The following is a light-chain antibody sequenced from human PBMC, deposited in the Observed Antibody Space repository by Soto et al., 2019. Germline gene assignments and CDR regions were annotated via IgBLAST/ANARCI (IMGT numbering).Light chain of an antibody. CDR1: QGISSW. J-gene: IGKJ4*01. CDR3: QQATSFPLT. CDR2: TGS. Sequence: DIQMTQSPSSVSASVGDRVSITCRASQGISSWLAWYQQKPGRAPKLLIYTGSSLQSGVPSRFSGTVSGRDFPLTISSLQTEDVATYYCQQATSFPLTFGGGTKVEIK. V-gene: IGKV1-12*01.